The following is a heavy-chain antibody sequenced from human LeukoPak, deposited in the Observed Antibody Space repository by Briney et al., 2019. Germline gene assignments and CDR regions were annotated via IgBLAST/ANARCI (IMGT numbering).Heavy chain of an antibody. CDR1: GYTFTSYG. D-gene: IGHD3-10*01. CDR3: AREDVDTYYYGSGSYFAFDY. CDR2: ISAYNGNT. Sequence: ASVKVSCKASGYTFTSYGISWVRQAPGQGLEWMGWISAYNGNTSYAQKLQGRVTMTTDTSTSTAYMELRSLRSDDTAVYYCAREDVDTYYYGSGSYFAFDYWGQGTLVTVSS. V-gene: IGHV1-18*01. J-gene: IGHJ4*02.